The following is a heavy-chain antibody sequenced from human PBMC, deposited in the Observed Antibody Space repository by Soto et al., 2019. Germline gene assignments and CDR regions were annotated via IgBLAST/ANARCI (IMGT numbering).Heavy chain of an antibody. J-gene: IGHJ4*02. D-gene: IGHD2-21*02. CDR1: GFTFSSYG. CDR2: IWYDGSNK. Sequence: QVQLVESGGGVVQPGRSLRLSCAASGFTFSSYGMHWVRQAPGKGLEWVAVIWYDGSNKYYADSVKGRFTISRDNSKNTLYLHMNSLRAEDTAVYYCARGRIPYCGGDCYPAFDYWGQGTLVTVSS. V-gene: IGHV3-33*01. CDR3: ARGRIPYCGGDCYPAFDY.